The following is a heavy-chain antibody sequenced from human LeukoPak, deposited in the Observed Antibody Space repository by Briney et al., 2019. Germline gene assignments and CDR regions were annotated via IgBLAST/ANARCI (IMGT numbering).Heavy chain of an antibody. CDR1: GYTFASYD. V-gene: IGHV1-8*01. Sequence: ASVKVSCKASGYTFASYDINWVRQATGQGLEWMGWMNPNSGNTGYAQKFQGRVTMTRNTSISTAYMELSSLRSEDTAVYYCARGWVGATGGYFDYWGQGTLVTVSS. CDR2: MNPNSGNT. J-gene: IGHJ4*02. D-gene: IGHD1-26*01. CDR3: ARGWVGATGGYFDY.